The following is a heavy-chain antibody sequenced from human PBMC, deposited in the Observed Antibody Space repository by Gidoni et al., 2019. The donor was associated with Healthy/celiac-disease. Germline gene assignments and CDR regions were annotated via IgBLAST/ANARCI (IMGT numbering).Heavy chain of an antibody. CDR1: GCSISRSSYY. J-gene: IGHJ2*01. V-gene: IGHV4-39*01. CDR2: IYYSGST. D-gene: IGHD6-19*01. CDR3: ARHVPMQWLVEYFDL. Sequence: QLQLQESGPGLVKPSDTLSLTCTVSGCSISRSSYYWGWLRPPPGKGLEWIGSIYYSGSTHYNPSLKSRAAISVDTSKNQFSLKLSSVTAADTAVYYYARHVPMQWLVEYFDLWGRGTLVTVSS.